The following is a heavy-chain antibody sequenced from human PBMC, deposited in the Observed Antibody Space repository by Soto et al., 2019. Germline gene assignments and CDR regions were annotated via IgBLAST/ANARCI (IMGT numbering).Heavy chain of an antibody. CDR2: INHSGST. CDR3: AARVRDYVWGSYRSTTPLDY. V-gene: IGHV4-34*01. D-gene: IGHD3-16*02. Sequence: SETLSLTCAVYGGSFSGYYWSWIRQPPGKGWGWIGEINHSGSTNYNPSLKSRVTISVDTSKNQFSLKLSSVTAADTAVYYCAARVRDYVWGSYRSTTPLDYWGQGTLVTVSS. CDR1: GGSFSGYY. J-gene: IGHJ4*02.